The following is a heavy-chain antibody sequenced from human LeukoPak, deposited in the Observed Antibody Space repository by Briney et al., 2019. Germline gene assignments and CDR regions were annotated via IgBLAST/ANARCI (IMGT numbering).Heavy chain of an antibody. J-gene: IGHJ4*02. CDR2: IYHSGST. D-gene: IGHD1-1*01. CDR3: ARHQSGNWNARVYFDY. Sequence: SETLSLTCAVSGYSISSGYYWGWIRQPPGKGLEWIGSIYHSGSTYYNPSLKSRVTISVDTSKNQFSLKLSSVTAADTAVYYCARHQSGNWNARVYFDYWGQGTLVTVSS. V-gene: IGHV4-38-2*01. CDR1: GYSISSGYY.